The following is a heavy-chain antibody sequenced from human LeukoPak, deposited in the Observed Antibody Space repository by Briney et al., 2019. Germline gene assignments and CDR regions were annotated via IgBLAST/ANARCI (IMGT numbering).Heavy chain of an antibody. CDR1: GYTVSSYG. V-gene: IGHV1-18*01. CDR3: ARESRDTAMVTGWFDP. CDR2: IRAYNGNT. Sequence: ASGKVSCKASGYTVSSYGISWVRQAPGQGLEWMGWIRAYNGNTNYAQKLQGRVTMTRDTSTSTAYMELRSLRSDDTAVYYCARESRDTAMVTGWFDPWGQGTLVTVSS. J-gene: IGHJ5*02. D-gene: IGHD5-18*01.